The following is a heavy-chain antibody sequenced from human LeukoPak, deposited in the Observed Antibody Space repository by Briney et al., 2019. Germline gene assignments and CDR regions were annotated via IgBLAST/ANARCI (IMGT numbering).Heavy chain of an antibody. D-gene: IGHD4-17*01. Sequence: PGGSLRLSCAASGFTFSSYAMSWVRQAPGKGLEWVSAISGSGGSTYYADSVEGRFTISRDNSKNTLYLQMNSLRAEDTAVYHCAQSRYGDYADYWGQGTLVTVSS. CDR2: ISGSGGST. CDR3: AQSRYGDYADY. V-gene: IGHV3-23*01. J-gene: IGHJ4*02. CDR1: GFTFSSYA.